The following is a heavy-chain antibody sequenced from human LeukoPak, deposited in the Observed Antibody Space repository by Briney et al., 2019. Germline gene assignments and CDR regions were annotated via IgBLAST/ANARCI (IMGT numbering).Heavy chain of an antibody. D-gene: IGHD2-15*01. CDR3: ATARFCSGGACYAEH. J-gene: IGHJ4*02. V-gene: IGHV5-51*01. CDR2: IYPGDSDT. Sequence: GESLTTSCKGSGYSFTTSWIGWVRQMPGKGLEWMGIIYPGDSDTRYSPSFQGQVTISVDKSISTAYLQWSSLKASDTAMYYCATARFCSGGACYAEHWGQGTLVTVSS. CDR1: GYSFTTSW.